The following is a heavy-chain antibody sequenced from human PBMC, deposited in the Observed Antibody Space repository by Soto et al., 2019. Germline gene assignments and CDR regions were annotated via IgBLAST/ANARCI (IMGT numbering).Heavy chain of an antibody. CDR2: ISPDGSDK. CDR1: GFTLNTYG. J-gene: IGHJ5*02. Sequence: SXRLSCASSGFTLNTYGMNWVRQAPVKGLEWVALISPDGSDKSYTDSVKGRFAVSRDNSKNTLYLQMNSLRPEDTAVYYCAKDGVAATGTWWFDPWGQGTLVTVSS. V-gene: IGHV3-30*18. CDR3: AKDGVAATGTWWFDP. D-gene: IGHD6-13*01.